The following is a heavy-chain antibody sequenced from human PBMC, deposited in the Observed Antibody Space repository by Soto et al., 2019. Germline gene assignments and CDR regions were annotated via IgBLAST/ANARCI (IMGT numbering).Heavy chain of an antibody. CDR3: ARGGATYYDFWSGYYTPNWFDP. D-gene: IGHD3-3*01. J-gene: IGHJ5*02. Sequence: PSETLSLTCTVSGGSISSSSYYWGWIRQPPGKGLEWIGSIYYSGSTYYNPSLKSRVTISVDTSKNQFSLKLSSVTAADTAVYYCARGGATYYDFWSGYYTPNWFDPWGQGTLVTVPS. CDR2: IYYSGST. V-gene: IGHV4-39*01. CDR1: GGSISSSSYY.